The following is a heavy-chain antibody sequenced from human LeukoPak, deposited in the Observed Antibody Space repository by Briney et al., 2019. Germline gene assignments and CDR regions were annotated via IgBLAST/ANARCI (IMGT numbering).Heavy chain of an antibody. Sequence: ASVKVSCKASGYTFTSYAMNWVRQAPGQGLEWMGWINTNTGNPTYAQGFTGRFVFSLDTSVSTAYLQISSLKAEDTAVYYCAREGYSGYDYWNKPFDPWGQGTLVTVSS. D-gene: IGHD5-12*01. CDR3: AREGYSGYDYWNKPFDP. V-gene: IGHV7-4-1*02. CDR1: GYTFTSYA. J-gene: IGHJ5*02. CDR2: INTNTGNP.